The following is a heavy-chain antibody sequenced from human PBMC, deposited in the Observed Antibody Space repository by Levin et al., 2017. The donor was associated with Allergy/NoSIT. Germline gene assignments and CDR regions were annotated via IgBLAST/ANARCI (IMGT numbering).Heavy chain of an antibody. CDR1: GYTFTGYY. Sequence: ASVKVSCKASGYTFTGYYMHWVRQAPGQGLEWMGWINPNSGGTNYAQKFQGRVTMTRDTSISTAYMELSRLRSDDTAVYYCARGGPRGDTAKLKPQAMVYWGQGTLVTVSS. J-gene: IGHJ4*02. CDR2: INPNSGGT. V-gene: IGHV1-2*02. D-gene: IGHD5-18*01. CDR3: ARGGPRGDTAKLKPQAMVY.